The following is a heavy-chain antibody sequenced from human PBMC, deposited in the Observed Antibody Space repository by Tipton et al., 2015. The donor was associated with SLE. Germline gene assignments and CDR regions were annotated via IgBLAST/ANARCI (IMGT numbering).Heavy chain of an antibody. CDR1: GGSFSGYY. D-gene: IGHD2-2*03. CDR3: ARVAGWIEDAFDI. V-gene: IGHV4-34*01. Sequence: TLSLTCAVYGGSFSGYYWSWIRQPPGKGLEWIGEINHSGRTNYNPSLKSRVTISVDTSKNQFSLKLSSVTAADTAVYYCARVAGWIEDAFDIWGQGTMVTVSS. CDR2: INHSGRT. J-gene: IGHJ3*02.